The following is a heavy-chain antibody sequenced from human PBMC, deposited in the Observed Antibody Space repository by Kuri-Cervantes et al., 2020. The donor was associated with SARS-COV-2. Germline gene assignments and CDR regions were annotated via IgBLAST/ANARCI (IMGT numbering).Heavy chain of an antibody. CDR3: TTDSRHYDILRHAFDI. Sequence: SEILSLTCTVSGGSISSGDYYWSWIRQPPGKGLEWIGYIYYSGSTYYNPSLKSRVTISVDTSKNQFSLKLSSVTAADTAVYYCTTDSRHYDILRHAFDIWGQGTMVTVSS. CDR1: GGSISSGDYY. CDR2: IYYSGST. V-gene: IGHV4-30-4*08. D-gene: IGHD3-9*01. J-gene: IGHJ3*02.